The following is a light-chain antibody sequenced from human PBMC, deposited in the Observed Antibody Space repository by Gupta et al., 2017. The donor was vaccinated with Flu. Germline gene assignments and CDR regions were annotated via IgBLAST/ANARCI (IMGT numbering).Light chain of an antibody. CDR2: WAS. Sequence: DIVMTQSPDSLAVSLGERATINCKSSQSVLYSSNNKNYLAWYQQKPGQPPNVLIYWASTRESGAPDRFSGSGSGTDFTLTISNLQAEDVGVYYCHQYDSTPKTFGQGTKVEIK. CDR1: QSVLYSSNNKNY. V-gene: IGKV4-1*01. J-gene: IGKJ1*01. CDR3: HQYDSTPKT.